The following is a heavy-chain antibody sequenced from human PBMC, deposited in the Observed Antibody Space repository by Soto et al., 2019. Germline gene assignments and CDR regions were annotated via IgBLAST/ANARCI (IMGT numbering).Heavy chain of an antibody. J-gene: IGHJ4*02. CDR2: IYYSGST. V-gene: IGHV4-59*01. CDR3: AANLWGAAIDH. D-gene: IGHD1-26*01. Sequence: SETLSLTCTVSGASISSYYWSWIRQPPGKGLEWIGFIYYSGSTNYNPSLRGRVTISVDTSNNQFSLRLSSVTAADMAVYYCAANLWGAAIDHWGQGTLVTVSS. CDR1: GASISSYY.